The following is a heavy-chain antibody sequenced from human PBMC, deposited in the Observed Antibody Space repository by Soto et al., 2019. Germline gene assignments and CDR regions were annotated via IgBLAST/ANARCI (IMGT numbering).Heavy chain of an antibody. J-gene: IGHJ4*02. Sequence: QVQLQESGPGLVKPSGTLSLTCAVSGGSISSTNWWNWVRQPPGKGLEWIGEIDHSGSTNYNPSLKSGVTLSVDKPKNQFSLKLSSVTAADTAVYYCVRDSGNGWKDYWGQGTLVTVSS. CDR2: IDHSGST. CDR3: VRDSGNGWKDY. V-gene: IGHV4-4*02. CDR1: GGSISSTNW. D-gene: IGHD6-19*01.